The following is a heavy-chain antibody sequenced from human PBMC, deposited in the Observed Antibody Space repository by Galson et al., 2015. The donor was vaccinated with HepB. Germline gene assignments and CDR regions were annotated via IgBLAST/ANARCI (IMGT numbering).Heavy chain of an antibody. CDR3: AKEDVRSGDYFDY. CDR1: GFTFSSYG. V-gene: IGHV3-30*18. D-gene: IGHD2-15*01. J-gene: IGHJ4*02. CDR2: ISYDGSNK. Sequence: SLRLSCAASGFTFSSYGMHWVRQAPGKGLEWVAVISYDGSNKYYADSVKGRFTISRDNSKNTLYLQMNSLRAEDTAVYYCAKEDVRSGDYFDYWGQGTLVTVSS.